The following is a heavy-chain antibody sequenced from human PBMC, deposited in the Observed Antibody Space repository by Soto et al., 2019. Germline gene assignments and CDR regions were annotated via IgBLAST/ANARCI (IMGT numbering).Heavy chain of an antibody. CDR3: ASWEQPLFDY. Sequence: QVQLVESGGGVVQPGRSLRLSCAGSGFNVSAYTMHWVRQAPGKGLEWVAVISSDGNHKYHTDSVKGRYTISRDTSTNTIYLQMNSLRAEDTAVYYCASWEQPLFDYWGQGTLVTVSS. J-gene: IGHJ4*02. V-gene: IGHV3-30-3*01. D-gene: IGHD1-26*01. CDR2: ISSDGNHK. CDR1: GFNVSAYT.